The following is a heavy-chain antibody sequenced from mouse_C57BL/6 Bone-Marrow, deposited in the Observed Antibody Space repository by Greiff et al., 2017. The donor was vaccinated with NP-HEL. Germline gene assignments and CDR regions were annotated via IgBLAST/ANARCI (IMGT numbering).Heavy chain of an antibody. V-gene: IGHV1-64*01. D-gene: IGHD1-1*01. Sequence: QVQLKQPGAELVKPGASVKLSCKASGYTFTSYWMHWVKQRPGQGLEWIGMIHPNSGSTNYNEKFKSKATLTVDKSSSTAYMQLSSLTSEDSAVYYWARRTTTVVGYFDYWGQGTTLTVSS. CDR2: IHPNSGST. CDR1: GYTFTSYW. J-gene: IGHJ2*01. CDR3: ARRTTTVVGYFDY.